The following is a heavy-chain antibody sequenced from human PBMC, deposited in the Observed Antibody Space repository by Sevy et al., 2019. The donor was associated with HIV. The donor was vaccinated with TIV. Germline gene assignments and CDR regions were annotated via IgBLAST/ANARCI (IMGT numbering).Heavy chain of an antibody. V-gene: IGHV3-49*04. CDR1: GFTFGDYA. CDR2: LKSKAYGGTL. Sequence: SLRLSCTASGFTFGDYAMNWVRQAPGKGLEWVAFLKSKAYGGTLDYAASVKDRFTISRDDSKNIAHLQMNDLKTDDTAIYYCTRAKGAQSIFDYWGQGALVTVSS. CDR3: TRAKGAQSIFDY. D-gene: IGHD1-26*01. J-gene: IGHJ4*02.